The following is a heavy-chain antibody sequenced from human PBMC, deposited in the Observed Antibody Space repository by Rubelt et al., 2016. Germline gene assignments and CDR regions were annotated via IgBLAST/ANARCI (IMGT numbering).Heavy chain of an antibody. J-gene: IGHJ5*02. Sequence: QVQLQQWGAGLLKPSETLSLTCAVYGGSFSGYYWSWIRQPPGKGLEWIGEINHSGSTNYNPSLKSRVTISVDRSKNQFSLKLSSVTAADTAVYYCARVVSGWYEVWFDPWGQGTLVTVSS. CDR3: ARVVSGWYEVWFDP. D-gene: IGHD6-19*01. CDR1: GGSFSGYY. CDR2: INHSGST. V-gene: IGHV4-34*01.